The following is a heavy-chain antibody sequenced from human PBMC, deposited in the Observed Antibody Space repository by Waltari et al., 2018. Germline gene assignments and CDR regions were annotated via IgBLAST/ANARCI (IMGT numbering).Heavy chain of an antibody. J-gene: IGHJ4*02. D-gene: IGHD2-15*01. V-gene: IGHV3-23*01. CDR2: ISGSGGST. Sequence: EVQLLESGGGLVQPGGSLRLSCAATGFTFSSYAMSWVRQAPGKGLEWVSAISGSGGSTYYADSVKGRFTISRDNSKDTLYLQMNSLRAEDTAVYYCANARGSDYFDYWGQGTLVTVSS. CDR1: GFTFSSYA. CDR3: ANARGSDYFDY.